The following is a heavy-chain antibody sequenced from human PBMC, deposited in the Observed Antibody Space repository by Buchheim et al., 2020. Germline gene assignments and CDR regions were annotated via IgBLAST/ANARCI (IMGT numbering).Heavy chain of an antibody. D-gene: IGHD3-3*01. CDR3: AREGRITIFGVVTTRGFDY. V-gene: IGHV4-31*03. CDR1: GGSISSGGYY. CDR2: IYYSGST. J-gene: IGHJ4*02. Sequence: QVQLQESGPGLVKPSQTLSLTCTVSGGSISSGGYYWSWIRQHPGKGLGWIGYIYYSGSTYYNPSLKSRVTISVDTSKNQFTPKLSSVTAADTAVYYCAREGRITIFGVVTTRGFDYWGQGTL.